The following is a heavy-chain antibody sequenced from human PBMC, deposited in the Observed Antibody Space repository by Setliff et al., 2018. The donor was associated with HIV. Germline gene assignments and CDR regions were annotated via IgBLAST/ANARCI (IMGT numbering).Heavy chain of an antibody. CDR1: GDSISSGSYY. D-gene: IGHD3-16*01. V-gene: IGHV4-61*09. CDR2: IHTSGST. CDR3: ARRTFGGGRIDP. J-gene: IGHJ5*02. Sequence: SETLSLTCSVSGDSISSGSYYWSWIRLPAGKGLEWIGQIHTSGSTNYNPSLKSRLTISIDTSKNQFSLKLNSVTATDTAVYYCARRTFGGGRIDPWGQGTLVTVSS.